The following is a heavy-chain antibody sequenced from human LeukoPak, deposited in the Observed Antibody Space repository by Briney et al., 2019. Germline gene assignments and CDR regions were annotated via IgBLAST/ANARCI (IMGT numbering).Heavy chain of an antibody. CDR2: IIPIFSTA. CDR3: AREGPKGRDY. J-gene: IGHJ4*02. Sequence: GASVKVSCTASGGTFSSYAISWVRQAPGQGLEWMGGIIPIFSTANYAQKFQGRVTITADESTSTAYMELSSLRSEDTAVYYCAREGPKGRDYWGQGTLVTVSS. CDR1: GGTFSSYA. V-gene: IGHV1-69*13.